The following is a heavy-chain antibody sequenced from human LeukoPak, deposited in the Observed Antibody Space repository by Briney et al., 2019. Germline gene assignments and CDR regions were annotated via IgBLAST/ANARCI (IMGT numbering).Heavy chain of an antibody. Sequence: SETLSLTCAVSGGSINSHYWSWIRQPPGKGLQWIGDIYYTGRNNYNPSLKSRVTISLDTSKNHLSLNLTSVLAADTAIYYCVRRDPGWNYFDYWGQGILVTVSS. CDR1: GGSINSHY. J-gene: IGHJ4*02. V-gene: IGHV4-59*08. D-gene: IGHD6-19*01. CDR2: IYYTGRN. CDR3: VRRDPGWNYFDY.